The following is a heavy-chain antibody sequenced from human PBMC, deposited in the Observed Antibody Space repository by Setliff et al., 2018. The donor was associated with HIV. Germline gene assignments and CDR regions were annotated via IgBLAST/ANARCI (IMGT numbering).Heavy chain of an antibody. CDR1: GFTFSSAW. J-gene: IGHJ4*02. CDR3: DDPPSGF. CDR2: ISPDGSAT. Sequence: GSLRLSCAPSGFTFSSAWMGWVRQAPAKGLEWVANISPDGSATYYVDSVKGRFTISRDNAKNSLSLQMNSLRVEDTAIYYCDDPPSGFWGQGTLVTVSS. D-gene: IGHD3-10*01. V-gene: IGHV3-7*01.